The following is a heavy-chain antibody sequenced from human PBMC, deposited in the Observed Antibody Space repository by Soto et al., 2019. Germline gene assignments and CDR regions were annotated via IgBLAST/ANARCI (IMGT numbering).Heavy chain of an antibody. Sequence: QVQLQQSGAEVKRPGSSVKVSCKASGVSFNSYGFAWVRQAPGQGLEWLGKITPALHLTNYAQSFQGRVTITADTSTSTLYLELTSLTSKDTAVYYCAWMKMARHDHWGQGTLVTVSS. CDR3: AWMKMARHDH. J-gene: IGHJ4*02. CDR1: GVSFNSYG. D-gene: IGHD2-2*03. CDR2: ITPALHLT. V-gene: IGHV1-69*09.